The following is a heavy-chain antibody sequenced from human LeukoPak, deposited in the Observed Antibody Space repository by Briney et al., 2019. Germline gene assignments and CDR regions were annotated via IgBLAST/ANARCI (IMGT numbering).Heavy chain of an antibody. CDR3: ARESTAGYNSSWYGFRN. CDR2: INQDGSEK. D-gene: IGHD6-13*01. V-gene: IGHV3-7*01. Sequence: GGSLRLSSAASGFTFSGYWMSWVRQAPGNGLEWVANINQDGSEKYYVDSVKGRFTISRDNAKNSLFLQMGSLRVEDTAVYYCARESTAGYNSSWYGFRNWGQGTLVSVSS. CDR1: GFTFSGYW. J-gene: IGHJ1*01.